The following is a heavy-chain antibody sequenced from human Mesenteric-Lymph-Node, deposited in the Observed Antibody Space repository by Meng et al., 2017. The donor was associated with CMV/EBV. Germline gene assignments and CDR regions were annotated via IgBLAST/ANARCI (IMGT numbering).Heavy chain of an antibody. J-gene: IGHJ5*02. CDR2: VHFTGSS. CDR3: ARPFPSWQSPRLDPFGA. V-gene: IGHV4-39*01. Sequence: LGESGPVRVKPWEPLALACAFSVASISSFSCCGWIRQPPGRGLGWIGSVHFTGSSYYSPSLKSRVTVSVDTCKNQFSLRLTYVTAADTAVYYCARPFPSWQSPRLDPFGAWGQGTLVTVSS. CDR1: VASISSFSC. D-gene: IGHD6-19*01.